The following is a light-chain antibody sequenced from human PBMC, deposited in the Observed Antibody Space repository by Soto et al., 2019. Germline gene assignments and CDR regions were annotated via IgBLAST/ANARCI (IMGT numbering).Light chain of an antibody. CDR1: QSININ. J-gene: IGKJ5*01. V-gene: IGKV3-15*01. CDR3: QQYDNWPIT. CDR2: GAS. Sequence: EIGMTQSPTTPSVAPGERATLSCRANQSININLAWYQQKPGQAPRLLIYGASTRATGLPARFSGSGSGTEFTLIISSLQSEDSAVYYCQQYDNWPITFGQGTRLEIK.